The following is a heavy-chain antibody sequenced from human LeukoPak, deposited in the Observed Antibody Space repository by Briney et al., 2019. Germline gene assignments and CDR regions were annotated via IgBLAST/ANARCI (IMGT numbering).Heavy chain of an antibody. J-gene: IGHJ4*02. CDR1: GFTFSSYG. CDR3: ATGDSFGY. CDR2: ISGSGGST. Sequence: GGSLRLSCAASGFTFSSYGMSWVRQAPGKGLEWVSAISGSGGSTHYADSVKGRFTISRDNSKNTVYLQMNSLRADDTAMYYCATGDSFGYWGQGTLVTVSS. V-gene: IGHV3-23*01.